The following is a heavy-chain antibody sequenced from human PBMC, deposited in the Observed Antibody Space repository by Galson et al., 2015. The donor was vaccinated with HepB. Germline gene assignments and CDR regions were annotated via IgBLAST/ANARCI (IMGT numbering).Heavy chain of an antibody. CDR3: ARGGKYLTTDY. D-gene: IGHD4/OR15-4a*01. J-gene: IGHJ4*02. Sequence: SVKVSCKASGYTFTDYHMHWVRQAPGQGLEWMGRINPNTGGTNYAQKFQGRVTMTRDTSISTAYMGLSRLGSDDTAFYYCARGGKYLTTDYWGQGTLVTVSS. V-gene: IGHV1-2*06. CDR2: INPNTGGT. CDR1: GYTFTDYH.